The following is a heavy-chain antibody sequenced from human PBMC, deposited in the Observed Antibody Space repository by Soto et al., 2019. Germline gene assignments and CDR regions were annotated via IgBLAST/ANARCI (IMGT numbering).Heavy chain of an antibody. J-gene: IGHJ4*02. CDR2: IYYSGST. CDR3: ARDQYGDYVFS. CDR1: GGSISRGDYY. D-gene: IGHD4-17*01. V-gene: IGHV4-30-4*01. Sequence: SETLSLTCTVSGGSISRGDYYWPWIRQPPGKGLEWIGYIYYSGSTYYNPSLKSRVTISVDTSKNQFSLKLSSVTAADTAVYYCARDQYGDYVFSWGQGTLVTVSS.